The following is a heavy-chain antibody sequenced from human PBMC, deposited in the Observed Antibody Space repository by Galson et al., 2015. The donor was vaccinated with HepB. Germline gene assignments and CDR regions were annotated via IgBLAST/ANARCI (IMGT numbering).Heavy chain of an antibody. CDR1: GSTFTSYG. CDR2: ISAYNGNT. V-gene: IGHV1-18*01. D-gene: IGHD6-13*01. J-gene: IGHJ4*02. CDR3: ARVPGGAAAGPAYYFDY. Sequence: SVKVSCKASGSTFTSYGISWVRQAPGQGLEWMGWISAYNGNTNYAQKLQGRVTMTTDTSTSTAYMELRSLRSDDTAVYYCARVPGGAAAGPAYYFDYWGQGTLVTVSS.